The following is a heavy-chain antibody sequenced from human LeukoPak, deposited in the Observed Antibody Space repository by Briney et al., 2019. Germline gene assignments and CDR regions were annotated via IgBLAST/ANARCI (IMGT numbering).Heavy chain of an antibody. V-gene: IGHV1-46*01. CDR1: GYTFTSYY. D-gene: IGHD6-6*01. Sequence: ASVKVSCKASGYTFTSYYMHWVRQAPGQGLEWMGIINPSGGSTSYAQKSQGRVTMTRDMSTSTVYMELSSLRFEDTAVYYCAREEQLGYYYYYMDVWGKGTTVTVSS. CDR3: AREEQLGYYYYYMDV. CDR2: INPSGGST. J-gene: IGHJ6*03.